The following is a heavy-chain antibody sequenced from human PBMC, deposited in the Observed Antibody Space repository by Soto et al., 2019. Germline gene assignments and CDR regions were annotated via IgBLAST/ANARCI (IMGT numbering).Heavy chain of an antibody. CDR3: ATSVNSAMAFDY. CDR2: NNPNGGST. CDR1: GYTFTHYY. V-gene: IGHV1-46*01. Sequence: QVQLVQSGAEVKKPGAPVKVSCKASGYTFTHYYIHWVRQAPGQGLEWMGINNPNGGSTTYAQKFRAGFTMTRDTSTSTVYLELSSLRSEDSAVYYWATSVNSAMAFDYWGQGTLVTVSS. J-gene: IGHJ4*02. D-gene: IGHD5-18*01.